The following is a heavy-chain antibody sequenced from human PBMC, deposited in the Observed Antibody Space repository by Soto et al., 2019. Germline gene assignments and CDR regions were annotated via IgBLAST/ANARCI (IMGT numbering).Heavy chain of an antibody. J-gene: IGHJ6*02. CDR2: IYYSGST. V-gene: IGHV4-39*01. D-gene: IGHD6-13*01. Sequence: PSETLSLTCTVSGGSISSSSYYWGWIRQPPGKGLEWIGSIYYSGSTYYNPSLKSRVTISVDTSKNQFSLKLSSVTAADTAVYYCARHKGIAAAGSWEYYYYYGMDVWGQGAAVTVSS. CDR3: ARHKGIAAAGSWEYYYYYGMDV. CDR1: GGSISSSSYY.